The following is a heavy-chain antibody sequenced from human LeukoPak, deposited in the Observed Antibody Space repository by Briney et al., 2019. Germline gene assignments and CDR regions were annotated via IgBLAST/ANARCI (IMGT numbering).Heavy chain of an antibody. CDR3: ARDRACSNGVCSYFDY. Sequence: PSETLSLTCAVYGGSFSDSYWGWIRQPPGEGLEWIGDIDHRRDTNYNPSLKSRVTIAIDTSKNQISLKLTSVTAADTAVYYCARDRACSNGVCSYFDYWGQGTVVTVSS. D-gene: IGHD2-8*01. CDR2: IDHRRDT. J-gene: IGHJ4*02. V-gene: IGHV4-34*01. CDR1: GGSFSDSY.